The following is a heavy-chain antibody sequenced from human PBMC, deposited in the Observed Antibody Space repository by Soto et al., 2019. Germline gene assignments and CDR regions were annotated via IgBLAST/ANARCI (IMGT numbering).Heavy chain of an antibody. J-gene: IGHJ5*02. CDR1: GDSVSSNSAA. D-gene: IGHD3-3*01. CDR3: ARDWSATFNA. Sequence: QVQLQQSGPGLVEPSQTLSLTCDISGDSVSSNSAAWNWIRQSPSIGLEWLGRTFYRSEWRYDYAHSVRGRITINPDTSKNQFYLQLSSVTPVATALDLCARDWSATFNAWGQGSRVTVAS. CDR2: TFYRSEWRY. V-gene: IGHV6-1*01.